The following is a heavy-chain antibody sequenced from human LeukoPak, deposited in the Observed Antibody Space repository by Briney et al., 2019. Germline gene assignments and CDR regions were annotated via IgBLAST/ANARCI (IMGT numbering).Heavy chain of an antibody. D-gene: IGHD3-10*01. CDR1: GFTFSSYS. CDR3: ARIKITMVRGVITPSYYFDY. V-gene: IGHV3-21*04. CDR2: ISSSSSYI. Sequence: GGSLRLSCAASGFTFSSYSMNWVRQAPGKGLEWVSSISSSSSYIYYADSVKGRFTISRDNAKNSLYLQMNSLRAEDTAVYYCARIKITMVRGVITPSYYFDYWGQGTLVTASS. J-gene: IGHJ4*02.